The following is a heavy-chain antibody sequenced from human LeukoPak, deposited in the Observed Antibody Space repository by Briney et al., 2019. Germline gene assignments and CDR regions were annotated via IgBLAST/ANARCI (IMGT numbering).Heavy chain of an antibody. CDR2: ISGSGGST. J-gene: IGHJ6*04. V-gene: IGHV3-23*01. Sequence: GGSLRLSCAASGFTFSSYAMSWVRQAPGKGLEWVSAISGSGGSTYYADSVKGRFTISRDNSKNTLYLQMDCLRAEDTAVYYCAKVKQWLVRGYYYYGMDVWGKGTTVTVSS. CDR1: GFTFSSYA. D-gene: IGHD6-19*01. CDR3: AKVKQWLVRGYYYYGMDV.